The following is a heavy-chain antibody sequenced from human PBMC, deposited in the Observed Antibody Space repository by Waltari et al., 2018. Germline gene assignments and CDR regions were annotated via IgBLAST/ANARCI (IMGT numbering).Heavy chain of an antibody. CDR3: AKVPGYYYYYYMDV. D-gene: IGHD2-2*01. CDR1: GFTFSSYG. CDR2: IRYDGSNK. V-gene: IGHV3-30*02. Sequence: QVQLVESGGGVVQPGGSLRLSCAASGFTFSSYGMHWVRQAPGKGLEWVAFIRYDGSNKYYADSVKGRFTISRDNSKNTLYLQMNSLRAEDTAVYYCAKVPGYYYYYYMDVWGKGTTVTVSS. J-gene: IGHJ6*03.